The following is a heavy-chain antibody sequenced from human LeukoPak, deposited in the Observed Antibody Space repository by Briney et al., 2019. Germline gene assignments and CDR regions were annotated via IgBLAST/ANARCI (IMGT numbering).Heavy chain of an antibody. J-gene: IGHJ4*02. V-gene: IGHV3-74*01. CDR3: ARSSRGDAINFDY. CDR2: INSDGSIT. CDR1: GFTFSSYW. D-gene: IGHD2-21*02. Sequence: PGGSLRLSCAASGFTFSSYWMHWVRQAPGKGLVWVSRINSDGSITNYADSVRGRFTISRDNAKNTLYLQMNSLRAEDTAVYYCARSSRGDAINFDYWGQGTLVTVSS.